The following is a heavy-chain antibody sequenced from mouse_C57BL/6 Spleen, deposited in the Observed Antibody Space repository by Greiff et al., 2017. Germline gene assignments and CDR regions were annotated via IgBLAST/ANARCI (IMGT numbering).Heavy chain of an antibody. CDR1: GYSFTGYY. J-gene: IGHJ2*01. D-gene: IGHD2-1*01. CDR2: INPSTGGT. CDR3: ARQGNFYFDY. V-gene: IGHV1-42*01. Sequence: VQLQQSGPELVKPGASVKIFCKASGYSFTGYYMNWVKQSPEKSLEWIGEINPSTGGTTYNQKFKAKATLTVDKSSSTAYMQLKSLTSEDSAVYYCARQGNFYFDYWGQGTTLTVSS.